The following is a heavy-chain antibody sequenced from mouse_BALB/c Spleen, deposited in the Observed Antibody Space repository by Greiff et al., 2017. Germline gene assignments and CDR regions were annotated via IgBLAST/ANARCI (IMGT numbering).Heavy chain of an antibody. CDR3: TPQYGNYVGWFAY. D-gene: IGHD2-10*02. CDR2: IDPETGGT. J-gene: IGHJ3*01. Sequence: QVTLKVCGAELVRPGASVTLSCKASGYTFTDYEMHWVKQTPVHGLEWIGAIDPETGGTAYNQKFKGKATLTADKSSSTAYMELRSLTSEDSAVYYCTPQYGNYVGWFAYWGQGTLVTVSA. V-gene: IGHV1-15*01. CDR1: GYTFTDYE.